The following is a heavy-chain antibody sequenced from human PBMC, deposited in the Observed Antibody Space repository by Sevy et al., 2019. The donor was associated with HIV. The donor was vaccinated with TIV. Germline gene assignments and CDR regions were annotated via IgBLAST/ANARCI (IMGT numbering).Heavy chain of an antibody. CDR3: ARGTVVVLPAARKYIYSNGFDV. V-gene: IGHV1-69*13. D-gene: IGHD2-2*01. Sequence: ASIKVSCKASGGTFDSHVSIWVRQAPGQGLEWMGGILPIFGTRNYAQKFQGRVTITADESTTTAYMELSSLRSEDTAVYYCARGTVVVLPAARKYIYSNGFDVWGQGTTVTVSS. CDR1: GGTFDSHV. J-gene: IGHJ6*02. CDR2: ILPIFGTR.